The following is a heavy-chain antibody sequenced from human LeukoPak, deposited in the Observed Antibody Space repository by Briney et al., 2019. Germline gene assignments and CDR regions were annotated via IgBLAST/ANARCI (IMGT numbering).Heavy chain of an antibody. CDR3: ALYSSSPYYYAMDV. V-gene: IGHV1-18*04. CDR2: ISAYNGNT. Sequence: ASAKVSCKASRYTFTSYGITSVRQAPGQGLECVGWISAYNGNTNYARNLQGRVTMTTDTSTTTAYMELRSLRSDDTAVYYCALYSSSPYYYAMDVWGKGTTVIVSS. J-gene: IGHJ6*04. CDR1: RYTFTSYG. D-gene: IGHD6-13*01.